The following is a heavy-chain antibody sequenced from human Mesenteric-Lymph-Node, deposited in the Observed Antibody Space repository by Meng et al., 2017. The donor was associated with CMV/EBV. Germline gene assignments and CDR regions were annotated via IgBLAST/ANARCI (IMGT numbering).Heavy chain of an antibody. J-gene: IGHJ6*02. Sequence: LSLTCAASGFTFNSNAMSWVRQAPGKGLEWVSSISGGGGSTYYADSVKGRFTISRDNSKNTVYLQMNSLRAEDTAVYYCALSLRWELYFDLWSGFYGMDVWGQGATVTVSS. D-gene: IGHD3-3*01. V-gene: IGHV3-23*01. CDR3: ALSLRWELYFDLWSGFYGMDV. CDR2: ISGGGGST. CDR1: GFTFNSNA.